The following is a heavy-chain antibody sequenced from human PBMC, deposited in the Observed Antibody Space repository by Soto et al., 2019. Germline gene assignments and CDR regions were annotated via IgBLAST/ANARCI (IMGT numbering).Heavy chain of an antibody. V-gene: IGHV3-74*01. CDR2: INPDGRSI. CDR1: GFTFSSYW. CDR3: ARAGSYRFDY. D-gene: IGHD3-10*01. Sequence: PGGSLRLSCAASGFTFSSYWMHWVRQAPGKGLAWVSRINPDGRSISDADSVKGRFTISRDNVKNTLYLQMNSLTTEDTAVYYCARAGSYRFDYWGHGTLVTVSS. J-gene: IGHJ4*01.